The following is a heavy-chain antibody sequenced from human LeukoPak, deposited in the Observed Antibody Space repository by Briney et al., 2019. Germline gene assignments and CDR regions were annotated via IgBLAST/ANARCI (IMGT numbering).Heavy chain of an antibody. CDR1: GYTFTGYY. D-gene: IGHD6-13*01. J-gene: IGHJ4*02. CDR3: ARDVEAAAVLFDY. Sequence: GASVKVSCKASGYTFTGYYMHWVRQAPGQGLEWMGWINPNSGGTNYAQKFQGRVTMTRDTSHSTAYMEPSRLRSHDTAVYYCARDVEAAAVLFDYWGQGTLVTVSS. CDR2: INPNSGGT. V-gene: IGHV1-2*02.